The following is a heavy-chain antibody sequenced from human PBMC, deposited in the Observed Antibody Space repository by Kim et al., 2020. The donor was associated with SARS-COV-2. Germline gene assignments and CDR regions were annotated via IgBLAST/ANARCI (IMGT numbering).Heavy chain of an antibody. CDR2: ISGSGGST. CDR3: AKDGSSWYGFFGYFDL. V-gene: IGHV3-23*01. J-gene: IGHJ2*01. CDR1: GFTFSSYA. Sequence: GGSLRLSCAASGFTFSSYAISWVRQAPGKGLEWVSAISGSGGSTYYADSVKGRFTISRDNSKNTLYLQMNSLRAEDTAVYYCAKDGSSWYGFFGYFDLWGRGTLVTVSS. D-gene: IGHD6-13*01.